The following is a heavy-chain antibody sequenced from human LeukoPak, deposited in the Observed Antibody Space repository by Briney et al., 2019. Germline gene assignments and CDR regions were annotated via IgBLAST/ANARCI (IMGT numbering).Heavy chain of an antibody. CDR1: GFTYSSYG. J-gene: IGHJ3*02. CDR2: ISSSSSTI. V-gene: IGHV3-48*01. CDR3: ARARHLWFGESHDAFDI. D-gene: IGHD3-10*01. Sequence: GGSLRLSCAASGFTYSSYGMHWVRQDPGKGLEWVSYISSSSSTIYYADSVKGRFTISRDNAKNSLYLQMNSLRAEDTAVYYCARARHLWFGESHDAFDIWGQGTMVTVFS.